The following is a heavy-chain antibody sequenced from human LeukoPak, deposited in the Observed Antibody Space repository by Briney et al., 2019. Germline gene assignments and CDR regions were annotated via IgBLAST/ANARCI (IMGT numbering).Heavy chain of an antibody. CDR3: ARDRYYYDSSGYYERGSPGFQH. CDR2: INPSGGST. D-gene: IGHD3-22*01. J-gene: IGHJ1*01. V-gene: IGHV1-46*01. Sequence: ASVKDSCKASGYTFTSYYMHWVRQAPGQGLEWMGIINPSGGSTSYAQNFQGTVTMTRYTSTSTVYMELSSLRSEDTAAYYCARDRYYYDSSGYYERGSPGFQHWGQGTLVTVSS. CDR1: GYTFTSYY.